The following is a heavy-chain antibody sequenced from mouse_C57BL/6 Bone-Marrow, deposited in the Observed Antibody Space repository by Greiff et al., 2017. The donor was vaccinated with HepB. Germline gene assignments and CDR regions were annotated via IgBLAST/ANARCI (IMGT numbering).Heavy chain of an antibody. CDR2: IYPGDGDT. CDR1: GYAFSSSW. V-gene: IGHV1-82*01. J-gene: IGHJ2*01. Sequence: QVQLQQSGPELVKPGASVKISCKASGYAFSSSWMNWVKQRPGKGLEGIGRIYPGDGDTNYNGKFKGKATLTADKSSSTAYMQLSSQTSEDSAVYFCAREEDPFDYWGQGTTLTVST. CDR3: AREEDPFDY.